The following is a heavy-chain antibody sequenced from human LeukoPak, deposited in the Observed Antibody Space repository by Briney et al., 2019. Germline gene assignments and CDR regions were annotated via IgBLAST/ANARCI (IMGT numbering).Heavy chain of an antibody. D-gene: IGHD2-21*01. CDR1: GYTFTGYY. J-gene: IGHJ3*02. V-gene: IGHV1-2*02. CDR2: INPNSGGT. CDR3: ARVFPVRGNAFDI. Sequence: GASVKVSCKASGYTFTGYYMHWVRQAPGQGLEWMGWINPNSGGTNYAQKFQGRVTMTRDTSISTAYMELSRLRSDDTAVYYCARVFPVRGNAFDIWGQGTMVTVSS.